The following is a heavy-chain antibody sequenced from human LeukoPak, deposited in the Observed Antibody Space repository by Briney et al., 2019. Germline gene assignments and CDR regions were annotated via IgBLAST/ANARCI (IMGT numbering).Heavy chain of an antibody. J-gene: IGHJ4*02. D-gene: IGHD3-16*01. CDR2: IKEDGSQK. CDR1: GFTFSNAW. Sequence: GGSLRLSCAASGFTFSNAWMSWVRQAPGKGLEWVANIKEDGSQKYYVESVKGRFTVSRDNAKNSVYLQMSSLRDEDTAVYYCARGLNTSPAVDYWGQGTLVTVSS. CDR3: ARGLNTSPAVDY. V-gene: IGHV3-7*01.